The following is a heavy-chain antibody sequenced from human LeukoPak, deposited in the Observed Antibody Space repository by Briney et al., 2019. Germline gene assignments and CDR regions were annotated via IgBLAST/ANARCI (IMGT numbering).Heavy chain of an antibody. CDR2: INHNGNVN. CDR1: GFTFSSYW. D-gene: IGHD3-16*01. J-gene: IGHJ6*02. CDR3: ARGGGLDV. Sequence: GGSLRLSCAASGFTFSSYWMNWARQAPGEGLEWVASINHNGNVNYYVDSVKGRFTISRDNAKNSLYLQMSNLRAEDTAVYFCARGGGLDVWGQGAMVTVSS. V-gene: IGHV3-7*03.